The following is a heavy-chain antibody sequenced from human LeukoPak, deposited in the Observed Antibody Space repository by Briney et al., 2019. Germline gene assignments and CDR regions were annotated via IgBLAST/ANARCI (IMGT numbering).Heavy chain of an antibody. Sequence: GGSLRLSCAASGFTVSSNYMSWVRQAPGKGLEWVSVIYSGGSTYYADSVKGRFTISRDNSKNTLYLQMNSLRAEDTAVYYCARDAIPTSSGGPAYFDYWGQGTLVTVSS. CDR1: GFTVSSNY. D-gene: IGHD6-19*01. J-gene: IGHJ4*02. V-gene: IGHV3-66*01. CDR3: ARDAIPTSSGGPAYFDY. CDR2: IYSGGST.